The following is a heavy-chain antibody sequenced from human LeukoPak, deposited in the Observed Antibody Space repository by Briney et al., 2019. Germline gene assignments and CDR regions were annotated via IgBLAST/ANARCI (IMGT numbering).Heavy chain of an antibody. D-gene: IGHD3-16*01. Sequence: ASVKVSCKASGYTFTGYYMHWVRQAPGQGLEWMGWINPNTGDTHYAQKFQGRVTLTRDTSITTVYMELSSLRSEDTAVYYCARGGGSSWFDPWGQGTLVTVSS. CDR1: GYTFTGYY. J-gene: IGHJ5*02. V-gene: IGHV1-2*02. CDR2: INPNTGDT. CDR3: ARGGGSSWFDP.